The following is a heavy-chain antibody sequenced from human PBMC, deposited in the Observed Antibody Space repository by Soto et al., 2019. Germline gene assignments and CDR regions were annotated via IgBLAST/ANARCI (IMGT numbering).Heavy chain of an antibody. V-gene: IGHV4-34*01. Sequence: SETLSLTCAVYGGSFSGYYWSWIRQPPGKGLEWIGEINHSGSTNYNPSLKSRVTISVDTSKNQFSLKLSSVTAADTAVYYCASGRRDGYNWSRYYFDDWGQGTLVTVSS. CDR3: ASGRRDGYNWSRYYFDD. J-gene: IGHJ4*02. CDR1: GGSFSGYY. D-gene: IGHD5-12*01. CDR2: INHSGST.